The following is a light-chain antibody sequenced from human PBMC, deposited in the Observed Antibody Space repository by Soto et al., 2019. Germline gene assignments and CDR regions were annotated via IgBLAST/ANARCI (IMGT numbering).Light chain of an antibody. CDR2: GAS. V-gene: IGKV3-15*01. Sequence: EIVMTQSPATLSVSPGERATLSCRASQSVSSNLAWYQQKPGQVPRLLIYGASTRATGIPARFSGSGSGTEFTLTISSLQSEDFAVYYCQQYNSWPPTFGQGTKLEIK. CDR1: QSVSSN. J-gene: IGKJ2*01. CDR3: QQYNSWPPT.